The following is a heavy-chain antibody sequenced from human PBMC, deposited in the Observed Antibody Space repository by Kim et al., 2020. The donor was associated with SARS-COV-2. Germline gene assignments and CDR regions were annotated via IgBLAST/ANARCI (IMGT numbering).Heavy chain of an antibody. J-gene: IGHJ5*02. V-gene: IGHV4-30-2*01. D-gene: IGHD1-20*01. CDR3: ARDEITGTHRWFDP. CDR1: GGSISSGGYS. CDR2: IYHSGST. Sequence: SETLSLTCAVSGGSISSGGYSWSWIRQPPGKGLEWIGYIYHSGSTYYNPSLKSRVTISVDRSKNQFSLKLSSVTAADTAVYYCARDEITGTHRWFDPWGQGTLVTVSS.